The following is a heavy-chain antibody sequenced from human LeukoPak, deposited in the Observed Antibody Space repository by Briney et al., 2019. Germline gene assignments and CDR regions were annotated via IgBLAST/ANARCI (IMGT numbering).Heavy chain of an antibody. D-gene: IGHD1-1*01. Sequence: PGGSLRLSCAASGFTFSSYWMHWVRQVPGKGLVWVSRINSDGSSTTYADSVKGRSTISRDNGKNTLYLQINSLRAEDTAVYYCATGNAHAFDIWGQGTVVTVSS. CDR3: ATGNAHAFDI. J-gene: IGHJ3*02. CDR1: GFTFSSYW. CDR2: INSDGSST. V-gene: IGHV3-74*01.